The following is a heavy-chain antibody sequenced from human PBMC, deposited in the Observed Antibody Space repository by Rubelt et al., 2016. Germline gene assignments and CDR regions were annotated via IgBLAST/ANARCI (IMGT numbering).Heavy chain of an antibody. CDR2: NSTYNGNT. Sequence: QVQLVQSGAEVKKPGASVKVSCKASGYTFTTYGISWVRQAPGQGLEWMGWNSTYNGNTNYAQKLQGRVTMTTDTSTSTAYMELRSLRSDDTAMYFCARGYCSSANCLFNWFDPWGQGTLVTVSS. CDR3: ARGYCSSANCLFNWFDP. CDR1: GYTFTTYG. J-gene: IGHJ5*02. V-gene: IGHV1-18*01. D-gene: IGHD2-2*01.